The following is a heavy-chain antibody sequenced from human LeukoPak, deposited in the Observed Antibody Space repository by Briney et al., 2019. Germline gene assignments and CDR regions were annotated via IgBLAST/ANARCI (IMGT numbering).Heavy chain of an antibody. V-gene: IGHV1-3*01. J-gene: IGHJ3*02. CDR3: AIGYCRGGSCDDEPGDAFDI. D-gene: IGHD2-15*01. CDR1: GYIFTDYA. CDR2: MNAGNGNT. Sequence: ASVKVSCKASGYIFTDYAIHWLRQAPGHRPEWMGKMNAGNGNTKYSQKFQGRITPIRDTSAATAYMELSSLRHDDLAVYYCAIGYCRGGSCDDEPGDAFDIWGQGTMVAVSS.